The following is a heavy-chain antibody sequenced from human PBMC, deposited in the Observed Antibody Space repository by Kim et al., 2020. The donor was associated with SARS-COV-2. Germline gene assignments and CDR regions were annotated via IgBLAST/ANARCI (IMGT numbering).Heavy chain of an antibody. V-gene: IGHV3-23*01. D-gene: IGHD3-10*01. Sequence: SVKGRFTISRDNSKNTLYLQMNSLRAEDTAVYYCAKSGSYYNYYYYGMDVWGQGTTVTVSS. CDR3: AKSGSYYNYYYYGMDV. J-gene: IGHJ6*02.